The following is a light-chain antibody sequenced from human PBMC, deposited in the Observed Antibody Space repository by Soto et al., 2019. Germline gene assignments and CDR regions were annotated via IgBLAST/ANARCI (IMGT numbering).Light chain of an antibody. V-gene: IGKV3D-15*01. CDR2: GAS. CDR3: QQYNDWPLT. J-gene: IGKJ4*01. CDR1: QSVDSN. Sequence: EIVMTQFPATLSVSPGDGATLSCRASQSVDSNLAWYQQKPGQTPRLLIYGASTRPTGIPARFSGSGSGTEFTLTISSLQSEDSAVYYCQQYNDWPLTFGGGTKVEIK.